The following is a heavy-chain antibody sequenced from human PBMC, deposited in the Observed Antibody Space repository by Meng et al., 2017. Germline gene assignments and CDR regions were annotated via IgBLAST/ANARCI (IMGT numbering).Heavy chain of an antibody. CDR1: GGTFSSYA. D-gene: IGHD6-13*01. Sequence: GELVQVGAEVEKLGSLVKVSCKASGGTFSSYAIRWVPQAPGQGVEWMGGIIRSFGTATYAQKFQGRVKITADESTSTAYMELSSLRSEDTAVYYCARRLSSSWGPYFDYWGQGTLVTVAS. J-gene: IGHJ4*02. CDR2: IIRSFGTA. CDR3: ARRLSSSWGPYFDY. V-gene: IGHV1-69*01.